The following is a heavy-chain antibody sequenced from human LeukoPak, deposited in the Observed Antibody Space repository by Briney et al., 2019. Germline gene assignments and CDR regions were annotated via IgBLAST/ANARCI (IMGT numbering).Heavy chain of an antibody. D-gene: IGHD3-16*02. CDR3: ARAPSYDYVWGSYRRVWYFDL. Sequence: ASVKVSCKASGYTFTGYYMHWVRQAPGQGLEWMGWINPNSGGTNYAQKFRGRVTMTRDTSISTAYMELSRLRSDDTAVYYCARAPSYDYVWGSYRRVWYFDLWGRGTLVTVSS. CDR2: INPNSGGT. CDR1: GYTFTGYY. V-gene: IGHV1-2*02. J-gene: IGHJ2*01.